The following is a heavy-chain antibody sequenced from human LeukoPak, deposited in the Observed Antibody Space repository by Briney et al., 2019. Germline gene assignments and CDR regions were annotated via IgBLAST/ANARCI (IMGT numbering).Heavy chain of an antibody. CDR3: ARDGYTYGSFDY. V-gene: IGHV4-39*01. CDR1: GGSISSSSYF. D-gene: IGHD5-18*01. Sequence: PSETLSLTCSVSGGSISSSSYFWGWIRQPPGKGLEWIGSIYYSGSTYSNPSLKSRVTISVDTSKSQFSLKLSSVTAADMAVYYCARDGYTYGSFDYWGQGTLVTVSS. J-gene: IGHJ4*02. CDR2: IYYSGST.